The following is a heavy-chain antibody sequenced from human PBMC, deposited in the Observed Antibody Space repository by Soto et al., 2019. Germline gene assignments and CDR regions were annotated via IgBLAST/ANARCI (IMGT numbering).Heavy chain of an antibody. D-gene: IGHD6-19*01. CDR1: GFMFDSFA. CDR2: INGGSDSI. J-gene: IGHJ4*02. CDR3: AKSGDSAGWGIDF. Sequence: EVQLVESGGGLVQPGGSLRLYCVGSGFMFDSFAMNWVRQAPGKGLEWVAYINGGSDSIYYVESVKGRFTISRDNARNSLSLQMNSLSDEDTAVYYCAKSGDSAGWGIDFWGQGTLVTVSS. V-gene: IGHV3-48*02.